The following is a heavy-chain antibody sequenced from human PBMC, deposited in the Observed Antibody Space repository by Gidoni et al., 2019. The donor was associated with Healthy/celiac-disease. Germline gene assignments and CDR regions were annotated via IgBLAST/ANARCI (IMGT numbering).Heavy chain of an antibody. V-gene: IGHV3-21*01. Sequence: EVQLVESGGGLVKPGGSLRLSCAASGFTFSSYSMNWVRQAPGKELEWVSSISSSSSYIYYADSVKGRFTISRDNAKNSLYLQMNSLRAEDTAVYYCARDSLGATTFYWGQGTLVTVSS. CDR1: GFTFSSYS. CDR2: ISSSSSYI. J-gene: IGHJ4*02. CDR3: ARDSLGATTFY. D-gene: IGHD1-26*01.